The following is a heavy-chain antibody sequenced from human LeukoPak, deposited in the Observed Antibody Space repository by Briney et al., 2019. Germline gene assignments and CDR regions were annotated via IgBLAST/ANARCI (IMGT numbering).Heavy chain of an antibody. CDR3: ASGILEWLLYDY. D-gene: IGHD3-3*01. CDR2: INHSGST. CDR1: GGSFSGYY. V-gene: IGHV4-34*01. Sequence: NPSQTLSLTCAVYGGSFSGYYWSWIRQPPGKGLEWIGEINHSGSTNYNPSLKSRVTISVDTSKNQFSLKLSSVTAADTAVYYCASGILEWLLYDYWGQGTLVTVSS. J-gene: IGHJ4*02.